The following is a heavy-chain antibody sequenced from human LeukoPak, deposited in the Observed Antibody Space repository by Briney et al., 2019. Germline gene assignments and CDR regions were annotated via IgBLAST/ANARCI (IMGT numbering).Heavy chain of an antibody. CDR1: GLIFNNYG. V-gene: IGHV3-23*01. CDR2: IGNDGGGT. CDR3: SKGSSGYFFDL. D-gene: IGHD3-22*01. J-gene: IGHJ4*02. Sequence: GGSLRFSCAASGLIFNNYGLVWVRQAPGKGLEWVSAIGNDGGGTTYADFVKGRFSVSRDNSKNTLFLQMNSLRAEDTALYYCSKGSSGYFFDLWGQGTPVTVSS.